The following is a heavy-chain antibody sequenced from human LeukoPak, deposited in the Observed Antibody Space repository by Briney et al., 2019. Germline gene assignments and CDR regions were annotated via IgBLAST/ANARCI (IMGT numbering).Heavy chain of an antibody. CDR1: GFTFSSYA. J-gene: IGHJ3*02. D-gene: IGHD4-23*01. V-gene: IGHV3-30-3*01. CDR3: ARGVTPSPIFGAFDI. CDR2: ISYDGSNK. Sequence: PGGSLRLSCAASGFTFSSYAMHWVRQAPGKGLEWVAVISYDGSNKYYADSVKGRFIISRDNSKNTLYLQMNSLRAEDTAVYYCARGVTPSPIFGAFDIWGQGTMVTVSS.